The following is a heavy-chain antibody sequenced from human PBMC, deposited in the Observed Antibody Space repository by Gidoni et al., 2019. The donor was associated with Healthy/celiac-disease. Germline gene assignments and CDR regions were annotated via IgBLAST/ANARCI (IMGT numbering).Heavy chain of an antibody. J-gene: IGHJ4*02. Sequence: QVQLVESGGGVVQPGRSLRLSCAASGFTFRSYGMDWVRQAPGKGLEWVAVIWYDGSNKYYADSVKGRFTISRDNSKNTLYLQMNSLRAEDTAVYYCARELEFYDFWSGYSNWGQGTLVTVSS. V-gene: IGHV3-33*01. CDR3: ARELEFYDFWSGYSN. CDR1: GFTFRSYG. CDR2: IWYDGSNK. D-gene: IGHD3-3*01.